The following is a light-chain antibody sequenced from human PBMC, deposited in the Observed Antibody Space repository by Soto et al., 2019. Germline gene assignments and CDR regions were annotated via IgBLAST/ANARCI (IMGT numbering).Light chain of an antibody. Sequence: DIQLTQSPSFLSASVGDRVTITCRASQGISSYLAWYQQKPGKAPNLLIYAASTLQSGVPSRFSGSGSGTEFTLPIISLQPEEVSTYYCQQLHSYTRITFGPGTKVDIK. V-gene: IGKV1-9*01. CDR2: AAS. CDR3: QQLHSYTRIT. CDR1: QGISSY. J-gene: IGKJ3*01.